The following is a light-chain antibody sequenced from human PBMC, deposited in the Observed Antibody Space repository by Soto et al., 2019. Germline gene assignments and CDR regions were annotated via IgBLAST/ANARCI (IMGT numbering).Light chain of an antibody. Sequence: IVMPQSPATLSVSPGERATLSCRASQSISSDLAWYQQKPGQAPRLLIYGASTRATGIPARFSGSGSGTEFTLTISSLQSEDFAVYYCQQYNNWPETFGQGTKVDIK. CDR1: QSISSD. CDR2: GAS. CDR3: QQYNNWPET. J-gene: IGKJ1*01. V-gene: IGKV3-15*01.